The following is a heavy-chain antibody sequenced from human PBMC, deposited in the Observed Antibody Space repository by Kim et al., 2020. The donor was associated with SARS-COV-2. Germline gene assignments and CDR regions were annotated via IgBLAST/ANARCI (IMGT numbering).Heavy chain of an antibody. Sequence: SETLSLTCTVSGGSISSGDYYWSWIRQPPGKGLEWIGYIYYSGSTYYNPSLKSRVTISVDTSKNQFSLKLSSVTAADTAVYYCARASGSYGMDVWGQGTTVTVSS. CDR3: ARASGSYGMDV. CDR1: GGSISSGDYY. D-gene: IGHD6-19*01. CDR2: IYYSGST. V-gene: IGHV4-30-4*01. J-gene: IGHJ6*02.